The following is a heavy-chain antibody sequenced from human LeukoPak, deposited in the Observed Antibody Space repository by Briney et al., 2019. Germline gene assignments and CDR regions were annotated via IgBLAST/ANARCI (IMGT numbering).Heavy chain of an antibody. Sequence: SETLSLTCTVSGGSISSHYWSWIRQPPGKGLEWIGYIYYSGSTNYNPSLKSRVTISVDTSKNQFSLKLSSVTAADTAVYYCASTLASGSYWRGFDYWGQGTLVTVSS. D-gene: IGHD1-26*01. J-gene: IGHJ4*02. CDR2: IYYSGST. V-gene: IGHV4-59*11. CDR1: GGSISSHY. CDR3: ASTLASGSYWRGFDY.